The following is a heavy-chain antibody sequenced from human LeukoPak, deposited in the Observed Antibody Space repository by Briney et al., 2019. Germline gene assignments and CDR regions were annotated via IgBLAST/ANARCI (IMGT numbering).Heavy chain of an antibody. J-gene: IGHJ4*02. D-gene: IGHD4-23*01. Sequence: GGSLRLSCVASGIIVRNNYMTWVRRAPGKGLEWVSVIYNGGSIYYGDSVKGRFTISADNSRNMVYLQMNGLRAEDTAVYYCARTGGGNSGPFDYWGQGTLVTVS. V-gene: IGHV3-53*01. CDR3: ARTGGGNSGPFDY. CDR1: GIIVRNNY. CDR2: IYNGGSI.